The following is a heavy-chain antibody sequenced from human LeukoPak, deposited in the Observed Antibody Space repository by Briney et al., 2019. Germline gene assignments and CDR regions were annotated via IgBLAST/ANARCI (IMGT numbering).Heavy chain of an antibody. Sequence: GGSLRLPCAASGFTFSSYAMSWVRQAPGKGLEWVSAISGSGGSTYYADSVKGRFTISRDNSKNTLYLQMNSLRAEDTAVYYCAKEGSFDWLSTPPFDYWGQGTLVTVSS. V-gene: IGHV3-23*01. CDR3: AKEGSFDWLSTPPFDY. CDR1: GFTFSSYA. J-gene: IGHJ4*02. CDR2: ISGSGGST. D-gene: IGHD3-9*01.